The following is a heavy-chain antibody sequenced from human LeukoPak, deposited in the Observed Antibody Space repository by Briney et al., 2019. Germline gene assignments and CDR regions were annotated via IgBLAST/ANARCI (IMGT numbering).Heavy chain of an antibody. Sequence: SETLSLTCTVSGGSISSNYWSWIRQPPGKGLEWIGYIYNSGSTIYNPSLKSRVTQSVDTSENQFSLKLNSVTAADTAVYYCARHRGVRGVRHTYWYFDLWGRGTLVTVSS. D-gene: IGHD3-10*01. CDR2: IYNSGST. CDR1: GGSISSNY. V-gene: IGHV4-59*01. CDR3: ARHRGVRGVRHTYWYFDL. J-gene: IGHJ2*01.